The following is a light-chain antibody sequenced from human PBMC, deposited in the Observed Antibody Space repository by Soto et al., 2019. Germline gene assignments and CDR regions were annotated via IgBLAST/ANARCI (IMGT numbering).Light chain of an antibody. Sequence: QSVLTQPPSASGTPGQRVTISCSGSSSNIGSNTVNWYQQLPGTAPKLVIYSNNQRPSGVPDRFSGSKSGNSASLTITGLQAEDEAYYYCCAYAGISTPLFVFGTGTKVTV. CDR1: SSNIGSNT. CDR2: SNN. V-gene: IGLV1-44*01. CDR3: CAYAGISTPLFV. J-gene: IGLJ1*01.